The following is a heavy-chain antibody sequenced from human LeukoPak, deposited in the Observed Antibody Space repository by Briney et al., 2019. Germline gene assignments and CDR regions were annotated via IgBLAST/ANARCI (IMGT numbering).Heavy chain of an antibody. J-gene: IGHJ4*02. D-gene: IGHD1-26*01. Sequence: GGSLRLSCAASGFTFSSYEMYWVRQAPGKGLEWVSYISSSGSTIYYADSVKGRFTISRDNAKNSLYLQMNSLRAEDTAVYYCARSIKSYRDFDYWGQGTLVTVSS. CDR1: GFTFSSYE. CDR2: ISSSGSTI. CDR3: ARSIKSYRDFDY. V-gene: IGHV3-48*03.